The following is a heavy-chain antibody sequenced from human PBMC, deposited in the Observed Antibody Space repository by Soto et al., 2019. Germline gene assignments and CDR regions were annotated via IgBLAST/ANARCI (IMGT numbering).Heavy chain of an antibody. J-gene: IGHJ4*02. CDR2: IIPILGIA. D-gene: IGHD3-10*01. CDR1: GGTFSNYT. Sequence: SVKVSCKASGGTFSNYTISWVRQAPGQGLEWMGRIIPILGIANYAQKFQGRVTITADKSTSTAYMELSSLRSEDTAVYYCARERAMVRGEEGIDYWGQGTLVTVSS. V-gene: IGHV1-69*04. CDR3: ARERAMVRGEEGIDY.